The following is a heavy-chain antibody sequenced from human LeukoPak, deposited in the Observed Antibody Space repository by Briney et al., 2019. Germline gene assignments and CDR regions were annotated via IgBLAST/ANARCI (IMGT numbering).Heavy chain of an antibody. CDR2: VYYSGST. Sequence: SETLSLTCTVSGGSISSYYWSWIRQPPGKGLEWIGYVYYSGSTDYNPSLKSRVTMSVDTSKNQFSLKLSSVTAADTAVYYCARSRRDGMDVWGQGTTVTVSS. CDR1: GGSISSYY. J-gene: IGHJ6*02. V-gene: IGHV4-59*12. CDR3: ARSRRDGMDV.